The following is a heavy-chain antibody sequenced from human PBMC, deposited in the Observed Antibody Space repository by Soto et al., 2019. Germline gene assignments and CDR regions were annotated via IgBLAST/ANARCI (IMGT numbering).Heavy chain of an antibody. CDR3: ARGIAAAVAWFDP. D-gene: IGHD6-13*01. Sequence: SETLSLTCTVSGGSISRGGYYWSWIRQHPGKGLEWIGYIYYSGSTYYNPSLKSRVTISVDTSKNQFSLKLSSVTAADTAVYYCARGIAAAVAWFDPWGQGTLVTVSS. CDR2: IYYSGST. V-gene: IGHV4-31*03. CDR1: GGSISRGGYY. J-gene: IGHJ5*02.